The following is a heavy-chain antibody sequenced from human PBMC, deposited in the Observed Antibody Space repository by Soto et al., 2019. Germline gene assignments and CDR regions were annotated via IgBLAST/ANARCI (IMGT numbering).Heavy chain of an antibody. V-gene: IGHV4-34*01. J-gene: IGHJ4*02. Sequence: PSETLSLTCAVYGGSFIGYYWSWIRQPPGKGLEWIGEINHSGSTNYNPSLKSRVTISVDTSKNQFSLKLSSVTAADTAVYYCARPKRWLQFFDYWGQGTLVTVSS. CDR3: ARPKRWLQFFDY. D-gene: IGHD5-12*01. CDR2: INHSGST. CDR1: GGSFIGYY.